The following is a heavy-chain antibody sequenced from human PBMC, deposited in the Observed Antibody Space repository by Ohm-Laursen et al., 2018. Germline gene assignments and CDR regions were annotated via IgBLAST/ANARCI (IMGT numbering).Heavy chain of an antibody. CDR1: GLTFSDYG. Sequence: SLRLSCTASGLTFSDYGMHWVRQAPGKGLEWVAVIWHDGSRKFHADSVKGRFTISRDNSKNTLYLQMNSLRAEDTAVYYCFSGPSWEIWGQGTVVTASS. CDR2: IWHDGSRK. CDR3: FSGPSWEI. J-gene: IGHJ3*02. D-gene: IGHD1-26*01. V-gene: IGHV3-33*01.